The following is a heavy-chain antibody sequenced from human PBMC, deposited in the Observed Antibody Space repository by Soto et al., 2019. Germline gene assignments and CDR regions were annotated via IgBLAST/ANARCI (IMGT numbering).Heavy chain of an antibody. CDR2: FYNGGGT. CDR1: GDSITSSTYY. D-gene: IGHD3-9*01. V-gene: IGHV4-61*05. CDR3: ARDREPDGIWTFDS. Sequence: SETLSLTCTVSGDSITSSTYYWDWIRQPPGKGLEWVGDFYNGGGTKYADSVKGRFTISRDNSRNMVFLQMNGLRVEDTALYYCARDREPDGIWTFDSWGQGALVTVSS. J-gene: IGHJ4*02.